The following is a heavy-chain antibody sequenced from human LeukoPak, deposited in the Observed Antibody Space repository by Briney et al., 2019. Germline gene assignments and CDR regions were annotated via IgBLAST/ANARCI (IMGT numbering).Heavy chain of an antibody. CDR3: AKNGN. D-gene: IGHD1-26*01. CDR1: GFSLSDYY. CDR2: INLDGSET. Sequence: GSLRLSCAASGFSLSDYYMSWIRQAPGKGLEWVANINLDGSETYYVDSVKGRFTISRDNARNSLYLQMNSLRAEDTAVYFCAKNGNWGQGTLVTVSS. V-gene: IGHV3-7*01. J-gene: IGHJ4*02.